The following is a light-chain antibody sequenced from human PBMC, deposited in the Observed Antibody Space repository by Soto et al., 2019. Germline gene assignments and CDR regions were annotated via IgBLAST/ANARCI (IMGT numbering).Light chain of an antibody. V-gene: IGKV3-15*01. CDR2: GAS. CDR3: QQYNNWPPIT. Sequence: EVVMTQSPATLSVSPGERATLSCWASQSVRSDLAWYQQKPGQTPRLIIYGASTRAPGIPARFSGSGSGTEFTLTRSSLQSEDFAVYYCQQYNNWPPITCGQGTRLEI. J-gene: IGKJ5*01. CDR1: QSVRSD.